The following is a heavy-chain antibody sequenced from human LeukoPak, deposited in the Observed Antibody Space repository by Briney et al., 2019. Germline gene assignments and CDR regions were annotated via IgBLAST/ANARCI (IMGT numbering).Heavy chain of an antibody. Sequence: GASVTVSFKASGYTFTIYDINWVRQATGQGLEWMGWMNPNSGNTGYAQKFQGRVTMTRSASINTAYMELSSLTSDDTAVYYCARSSVGARRRIDYWGQGTLVTVSS. V-gene: IGHV1-8*01. J-gene: IGHJ4*02. CDR2: MNPNSGNT. CDR3: ARSSVGARRRIDY. CDR1: GYTFTIYD. D-gene: IGHD1-26*01.